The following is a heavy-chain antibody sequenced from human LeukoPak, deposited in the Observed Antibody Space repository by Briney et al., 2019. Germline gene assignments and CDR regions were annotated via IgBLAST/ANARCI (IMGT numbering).Heavy chain of an antibody. D-gene: IGHD4-11*01. Sequence: ASVKVSCKASGGTFRSYAISWVRQAPGQGLEWMGGIIPILGTANYAQKFQGRVTITADESTSTAYMELSSLRSEDTAVYYCARPESDHSKNAYLVWGQGTLVTVSS. CDR3: ARPESDHSKNAYLV. CDR2: IIPILGTA. J-gene: IGHJ4*02. V-gene: IGHV1-69*13. CDR1: GGTFRSYA.